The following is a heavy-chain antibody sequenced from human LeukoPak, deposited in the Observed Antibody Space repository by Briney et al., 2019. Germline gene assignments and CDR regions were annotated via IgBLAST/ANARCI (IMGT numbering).Heavy chain of an antibody. J-gene: IGHJ4*02. V-gene: IGHV4-30-2*01. CDR3: ARGIPAAIFFDY. CDR2: IYHSGST. CDR1: GASISSGGYY. Sequence: SQTLSLTCTVSGASISSGGYYWSWIRQQPGKGLEWIGYIYHSGSTYYNPSLKSRVTISVDRSKNQFSLKLSSVTAADTAVYYCARGIPAAIFFDYWGQGTLVTVSS. D-gene: IGHD2-2*01.